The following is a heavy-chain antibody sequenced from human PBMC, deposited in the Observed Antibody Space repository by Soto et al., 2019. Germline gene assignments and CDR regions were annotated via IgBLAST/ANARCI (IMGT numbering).Heavy chain of an antibody. D-gene: IGHD2-2*02. Sequence: SETQSLTCAVAGGSVATFYWSWIRQPPGQGLEWIGYMYNSGRTYHNSGSPNYNPSLKSRVTRSVGTSKNQSSLKLSSVTAADTAVYYCARDAIPPPPNCFDPWGQGILVAVSS. CDR1: GGSVATFY. CDR3: ARDAIPPPPNCFDP. CDR2: MYNSGRTYHNSGSP. J-gene: IGHJ5*02. V-gene: IGHV4-59*02.